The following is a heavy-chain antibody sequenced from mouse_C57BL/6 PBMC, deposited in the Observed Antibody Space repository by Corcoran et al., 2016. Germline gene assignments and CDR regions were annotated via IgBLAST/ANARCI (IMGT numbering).Heavy chain of an antibody. D-gene: IGHD2-1*01. V-gene: IGHV1-26*01. CDR1: GYTFTDYY. CDR2: INPNNGGT. J-gene: IGHJ2*01. CDR3: ARLGALYYPGY. Sequence: EVQLQQSGPELVKPGASVKISCKASGYTFTDYYMNWVKQSHGKSLEWIGDINPNNGGTSYNQKFKGKATLTVDKSSSTAYMELRSLTSEDSAVYYCARLGALYYPGYWGQGTTLTVSS.